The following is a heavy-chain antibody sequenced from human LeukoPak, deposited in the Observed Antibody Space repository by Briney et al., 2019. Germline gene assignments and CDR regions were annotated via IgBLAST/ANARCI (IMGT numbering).Heavy chain of an antibody. D-gene: IGHD3-10*01. J-gene: IGHJ4*02. CDR1: GFTVSSNY. Sequence: GGSLRLSCAASGFTVSSNYMSWVRQAPGKGLEWVSVIYSGGSTYYADSVKGRFTISRDNSKNTLYLQMNSLRAEDTAVYYCVGEYGSGSYYPSMRSRLATAYWGQGTLVTVSS. V-gene: IGHV3-66*01. CDR3: VGEYGSGSYYPSMRSRLATAY. CDR2: IYSGGST.